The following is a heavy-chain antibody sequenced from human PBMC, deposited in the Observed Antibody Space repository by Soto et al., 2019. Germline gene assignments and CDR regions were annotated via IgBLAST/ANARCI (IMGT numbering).Heavy chain of an antibody. D-gene: IGHD6-19*01. Sequence: EGQLVESGGRLVEPGGSLRLSCAASGFNFNVAWMNSVRQAPGKGLEWLGRIKSKGGGETTEYVAFVKGRFTISRDDSKNTLYLQMNSIKSEDTAVYYCTKVLALPANDAFDIWGQGTMVTVSS. CDR2: IKSKGGGETT. J-gene: IGHJ3*02. V-gene: IGHV3-15*01. CDR3: TKVLALPANDAFDI. CDR1: GFNFNVAW.